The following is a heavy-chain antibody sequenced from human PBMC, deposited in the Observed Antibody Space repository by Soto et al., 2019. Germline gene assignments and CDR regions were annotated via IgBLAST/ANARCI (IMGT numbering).Heavy chain of an antibody. CDR1: GDSVSSNRAA. CDR2: TYYRSKWYN. Sequence: SQTLSLTCAISGDSVSSNRAAWNWIRQSPSRGLEWLGRTYYRSKWYNDYAVSVKSRITINADTSTNQFSLQLKSVTPEDTALYYCARDLDVTSGCPDHWGQGTLVTVSS. J-gene: IGHJ5*02. D-gene: IGHD6-19*01. V-gene: IGHV6-1*01. CDR3: ARDLDVTSGCPDH.